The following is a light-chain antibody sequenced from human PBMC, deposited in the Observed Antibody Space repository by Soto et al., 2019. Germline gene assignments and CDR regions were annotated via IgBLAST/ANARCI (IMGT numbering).Light chain of an antibody. V-gene: IGKV1-8*01. J-gene: IGKJ5*01. CDR2: AAS. CDR1: QGISSY. Sequence: IRMTQSPSSFSASTGDRVTITCRASQGISSYLAWYQQKPGKAPKLLIYAASTLQSGVPSRFSGSGSGTDFTLTISCLQSEDFATYYCQQYYSYPPFGQGTRLEIK. CDR3: QQYYSYPP.